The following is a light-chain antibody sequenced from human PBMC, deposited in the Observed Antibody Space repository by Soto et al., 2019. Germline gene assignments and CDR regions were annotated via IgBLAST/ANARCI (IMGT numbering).Light chain of an antibody. Sequence: NFMLTQPHSVSESPGKTVTISCTGSSGSIASNYVQWYQQRPGSAPTTVIYKDDQRPSGVPDRFSGSIDSSSNSASLTISGLKTEDGADYYSQSYDSSKNVVFGEGTKLTVL. J-gene: IGLJ2*01. CDR1: SGSIASNY. V-gene: IGLV6-57*02. CDR3: QSYDSSKNVV. CDR2: KDD.